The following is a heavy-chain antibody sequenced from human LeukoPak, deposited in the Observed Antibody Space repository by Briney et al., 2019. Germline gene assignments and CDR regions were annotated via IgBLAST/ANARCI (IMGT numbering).Heavy chain of an antibody. Sequence: QSGGSLRLSCGASGFPLRSYWMSCVRQAPGRGGEWVANIKQDGSEKYYVDSVKGRFTISRDNAKNSLYLQMNSLRAEDTAVYYCARDVRLGYCSGGSCAGVAFDIWGQGTMVTVSP. CDR1: GFPLRSYW. J-gene: IGHJ3*02. V-gene: IGHV3-7*03. CDR2: IKQDGSEK. D-gene: IGHD2-15*01. CDR3: ARDVRLGYCSGGSCAGVAFDI.